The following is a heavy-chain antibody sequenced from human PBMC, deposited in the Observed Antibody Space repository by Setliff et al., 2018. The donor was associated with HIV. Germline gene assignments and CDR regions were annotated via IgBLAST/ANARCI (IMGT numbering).Heavy chain of an antibody. Sequence: GASVKVSCKASGYTFTSYYMRWVRQAPGQGLEWMGIINPSGGSTSYAQKFQGRVTMTRDTSTSTVYMELSSLRSEDTAVYYCARVSSTSCYGGPCRRTPRDYYYYYYMDVWGKGTTVTVSS. V-gene: IGHV1-46*01. CDR2: INPSGGST. D-gene: IGHD2-2*01. CDR1: GYTFTSYY. CDR3: ARVSSTSCYGGPCRRTPRDYYYYYYMDV. J-gene: IGHJ6*03.